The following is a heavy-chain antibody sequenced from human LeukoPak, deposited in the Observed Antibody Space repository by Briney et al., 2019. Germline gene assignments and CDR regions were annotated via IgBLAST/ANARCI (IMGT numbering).Heavy chain of an antibody. Sequence: SETLSLTCTVSGGSILDSTYYWAWIRQLPGKGLEWIATIFYTGNTHYNPSLKSRVTMSVDTVKNQFSLNLNSVTAADTAVYYCARQSSGYYYGWFDPWGQGTLVTVSS. CDR3: ARQSSGYYYGWFDP. CDR2: IFYTGNT. CDR1: GGSILDSTYY. V-gene: IGHV4-39*01. D-gene: IGHD3-22*01. J-gene: IGHJ5*02.